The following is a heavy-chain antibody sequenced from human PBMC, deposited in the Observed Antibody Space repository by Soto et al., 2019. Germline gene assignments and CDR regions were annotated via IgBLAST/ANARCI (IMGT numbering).Heavy chain of an antibody. CDR1: GGSFSGYY. V-gene: IGHV4-34*01. D-gene: IGHD3-3*01. CDR3: ARGKIFGVVRFYRFDP. J-gene: IGHJ5*02. CDR2: INHSGST. Sequence: QVQLQQWGAGLLKPSETLSLTCAVYGGSFSGYYWSWIRQPPGKGLEWIGEINHSGSTNYNPSLKSRVTIPVDTSKNQFSLKLSSVTAAATAVHYRARGKIFGVVRFYRFDPWGQGTLVTVSS.